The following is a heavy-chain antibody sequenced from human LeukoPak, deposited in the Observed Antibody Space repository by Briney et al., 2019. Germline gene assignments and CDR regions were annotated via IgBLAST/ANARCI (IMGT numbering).Heavy chain of an antibody. V-gene: IGHV4-30-4*01. CDR1: GGSISSGDYY. J-gene: IGHJ4*02. CDR2: IYYSGST. D-gene: IGHD6-19*01. CDR3: ARDLDGYSSGWYYFDY. Sequence: SETLSLTCTVSGGSISSGDYYWSWIRPPPGKGLEWIGYIYYSGSTYYNPSLKSRVTISVDTSKNQFSLKLSSVTAADTAVYYCARDLDGYSSGWYYFDYWGQGTLVTVSS.